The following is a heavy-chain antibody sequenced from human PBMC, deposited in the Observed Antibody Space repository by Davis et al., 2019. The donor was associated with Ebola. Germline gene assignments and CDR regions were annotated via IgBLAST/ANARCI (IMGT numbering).Heavy chain of an antibody. D-gene: IGHD2-2*01. J-gene: IGHJ4*02. CDR1: GYTFTSYG. V-gene: IGHV1-18*04. CDR2: ISAYNGNT. Sequence: ASVKVSCKASGYTFTSYGISWVRQAPGQGLEWMGWISAYNGNTNYAQKLQGRVTMTTDTSTSTAYMELRSLRSEDTAVYYCARAAYQLLLSYFDYWGQGTLVTVSS. CDR3: ARAAYQLLLSYFDY.